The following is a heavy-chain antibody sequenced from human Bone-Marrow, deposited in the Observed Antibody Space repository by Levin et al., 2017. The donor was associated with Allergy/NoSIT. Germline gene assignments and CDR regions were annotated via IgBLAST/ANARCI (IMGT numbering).Heavy chain of an antibody. J-gene: IGHJ4*02. CDR3: ARPVYSSGWSYYFDF. CDR2: IYPGDFDI. CDR1: GYSFTTYW. Sequence: KAGGSLRLSCKGSGYSFTTYWIAWVRQMPGNGLEWMGIIYPGDFDIRYSPSFQGQVTISADRSISTAYLQWNSLKASDTAMYYCARPVYSSGWSYYFDFWGQGTLVTVSS. D-gene: IGHD6-19*01. V-gene: IGHV5-51*01.